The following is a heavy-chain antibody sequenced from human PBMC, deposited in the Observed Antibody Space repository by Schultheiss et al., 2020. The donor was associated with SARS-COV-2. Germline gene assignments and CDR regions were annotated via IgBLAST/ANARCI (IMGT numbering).Heavy chain of an antibody. D-gene: IGHD3-3*01. J-gene: IGHJ5*02. CDR1: GFTFSSYG. CDR3: ARAGDFTMEFDP. Sequence: GGSLRLSCAASGFTFSSYGMHWVRQAPGKGLVWVSRINSDGSSTSYADSVKGRFTISRDNSKNTLYLQMNSLRAEDTAVYYCARAGDFTMEFDPWGQGTLVTVSS. V-gene: IGHV3-74*01. CDR2: INSDGSST.